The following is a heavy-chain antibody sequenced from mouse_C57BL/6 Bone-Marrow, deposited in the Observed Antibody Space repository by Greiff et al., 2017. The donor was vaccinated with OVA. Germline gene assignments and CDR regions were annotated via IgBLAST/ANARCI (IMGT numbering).Heavy chain of an antibody. D-gene: IGHD1-1*01. Sequence: EVKLQESGAELVRPGASVKLSCTASGFNIKDYYMHWVKQRPEQGLEWIGRIDPEDGDTEYAPKFQGKATMTADTSSNTAYLQLSSLTSEDTAVYYCTTGGYGSSDWYFDVWGTGTTVTVSS. V-gene: IGHV14-1*01. CDR2: IDPEDGDT. CDR1: GFNIKDYY. J-gene: IGHJ1*03. CDR3: TTGGYGSSDWYFDV.